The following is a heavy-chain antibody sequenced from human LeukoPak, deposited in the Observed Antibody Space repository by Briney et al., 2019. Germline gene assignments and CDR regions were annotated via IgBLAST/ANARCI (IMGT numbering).Heavy chain of an antibody. V-gene: IGHV3-9*01. CDR3: AKDYGYSSSSGEGYFDY. CDR2: ISWNSGSI. Sequence: GGSLRLSCAASGFTFDDHAMHWVRQAPGKGLEWVSGISWNSGSIGYADSVKGRFTISRDNAKNSLYLQMNSLRAEDTALYYCAKDYGYSSSSGEGYFDYWGQGTLVTVSS. CDR1: GFTFDDHA. D-gene: IGHD6-6*01. J-gene: IGHJ4*02.